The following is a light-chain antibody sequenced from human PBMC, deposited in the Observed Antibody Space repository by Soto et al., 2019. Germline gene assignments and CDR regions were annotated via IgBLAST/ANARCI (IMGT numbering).Light chain of an antibody. V-gene: IGKV3D-15*01. CDR2: GAS. CDR1: QSVSSN. Sequence: EIVMTQSPATLSVSPGERATLSCRASQSVSSNLAWYQQKPGQAPRLLIYGASTRVTGIPARFSGSGSGTEFTLTISSLQSEDFAVYYCQQYNNWPPGITFGQGTRLEMK. CDR3: QQYNNWPPGIT. J-gene: IGKJ5*01.